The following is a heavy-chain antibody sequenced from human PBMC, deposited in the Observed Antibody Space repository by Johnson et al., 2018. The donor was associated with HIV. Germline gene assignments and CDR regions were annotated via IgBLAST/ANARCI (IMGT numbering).Heavy chain of an antibody. V-gene: IGHV3-66*01. CDR3: AREEGGYYDSSGYYYVGAFDI. J-gene: IGHJ3*02. CDR1: GFTVSSNY. CDR2: IYSGGST. Sequence: EMQLVESGGGLVQPGGSLRLSCAASGFTVSSNYMSWVRQAPGKGLEWVSVIYSGGSTYYADSVKGRFTISRDNSKNTLYLQLNSLRAEDTAVYYCAREEGGYYDSSGYYYVGAFDIWGQGTMVTVSS. D-gene: IGHD3-22*01.